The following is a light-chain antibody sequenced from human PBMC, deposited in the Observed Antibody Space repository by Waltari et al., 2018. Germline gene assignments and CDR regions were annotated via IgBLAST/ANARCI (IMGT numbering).Light chain of an antibody. J-gene: IGKJ2*01. V-gene: IGKV3-20*01. CDR2: GAS. CDR3: QQYGISYA. CDR1: QSVFSNS. Sequence: ENVLTQSPGTLSLSPGERATLSCRASQSVFSNSLAWYQQKPGQAPRVLIYGASSRAPGIPDRFSGSGSGTDFTLTISRLEPEDFAVYYCQQYGISYAFGQGTRLEIK.